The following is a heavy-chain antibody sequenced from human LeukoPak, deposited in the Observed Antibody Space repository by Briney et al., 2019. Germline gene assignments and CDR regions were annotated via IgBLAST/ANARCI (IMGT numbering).Heavy chain of an antibody. CDR2: IYTSGST. D-gene: IGHD3-10*01. J-gene: IGHJ5*02. CDR3: ARDPGLTIRELFSWFDP. CDR1: GGSISSYY. Sequence: SETLSLTCTVSGGSISSYYWSWIRQPAGKGLEWIGRIYTSGSTNYNPSLKSRVTMSVDTSKNQFSLKLSSVTAADTAVYYCARDPGLTIRELFSWFDPWGQGTLVTVSS. V-gene: IGHV4-4*07.